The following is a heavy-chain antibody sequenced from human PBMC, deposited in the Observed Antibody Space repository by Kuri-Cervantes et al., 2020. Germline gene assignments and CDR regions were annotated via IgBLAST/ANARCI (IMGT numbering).Heavy chain of an antibody. CDR1: GFTFSSYW. V-gene: IGHV3-74*01. Sequence: GGSLRLSCAASGFTFSSYWMHWVRQAPGKGLVWVSRINSDGSSTSYADSVKGRFTISRDNAKNTLYLQMNSLRAEDTAVYYCARGVIAAAGYYYYGMDVWGQGTTVTVSS. J-gene: IGHJ6*02. CDR2: INSDGSST. D-gene: IGHD6-13*01. CDR3: ARGVIAAAGYYYYGMDV.